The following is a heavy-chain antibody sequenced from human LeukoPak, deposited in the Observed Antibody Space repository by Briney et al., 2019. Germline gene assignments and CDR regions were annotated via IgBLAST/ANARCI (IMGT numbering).Heavy chain of an antibody. J-gene: IGHJ4*02. CDR3: ARVKNQLLDMPFDQ. D-gene: IGHD2-2*01. V-gene: IGHV4-59*01. Sequence: SETLSLXCTVSGGSISSYYWSWIRQSPGKGLEWIGYIYDSGRTNHNPSLKSRVTISVDTSKNQFSLKLSSVTAADTAVYYCARVKNQLLDMPFDQWGQGTLVTISS. CDR2: IYDSGRT. CDR1: GGSISSYY.